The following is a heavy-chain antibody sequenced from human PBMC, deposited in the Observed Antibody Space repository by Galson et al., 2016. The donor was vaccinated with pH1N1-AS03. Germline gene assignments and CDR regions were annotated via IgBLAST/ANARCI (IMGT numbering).Heavy chain of an antibody. Sequence: SLRLSCAASGFTFSNYGMHWVRQAPGKGLEWVAVVSYDGVNQYYTDSVQGRFTISRDNSKNTVYLQLNSLRVEDTALYYCARDQGIFLGSLDSWGQGTLVTVS. V-gene: IGHV3-30*03. J-gene: IGHJ4*02. D-gene: IGHD3-3*02. CDR3: ARDQGIFLGSLDS. CDR2: VSYDGVNQ. CDR1: GFTFSNYG.